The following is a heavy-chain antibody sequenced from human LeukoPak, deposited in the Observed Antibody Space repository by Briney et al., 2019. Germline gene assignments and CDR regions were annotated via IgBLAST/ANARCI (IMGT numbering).Heavy chain of an antibody. CDR3: ARDLEDSSGWRPSWFDP. D-gene: IGHD6-19*01. Sequence: GGSLRLSCAASGFTFSSYSMNWVRQAPGKGLEWVSSISSSSSYIYYADSVKGRFTISRDNAKNSLYLQMNSLRAEDTAVYYCARDLEDSSGWRPSWFDPWGQGTLVTVSS. CDR2: ISSSSSYI. V-gene: IGHV3-21*01. J-gene: IGHJ5*02. CDR1: GFTFSSYS.